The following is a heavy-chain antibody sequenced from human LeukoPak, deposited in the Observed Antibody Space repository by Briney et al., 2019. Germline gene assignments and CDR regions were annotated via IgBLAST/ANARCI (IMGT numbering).Heavy chain of an antibody. CDR3: ARDPPEDEWNSLDS. Sequence: SETLSLTCTVSGXSVNGYYWNWIRQAPGKGLEWIGFIHYSGLTVYSPSLQSRVSMSVDTSRNQFSLDLSSVTAADTALYYCARDPPEDEWNSLDSWGQGILVTVSS. J-gene: IGHJ4*02. D-gene: IGHD1-7*01. V-gene: IGHV4-59*02. CDR2: IHYSGLT. CDR1: GXSVNGYY.